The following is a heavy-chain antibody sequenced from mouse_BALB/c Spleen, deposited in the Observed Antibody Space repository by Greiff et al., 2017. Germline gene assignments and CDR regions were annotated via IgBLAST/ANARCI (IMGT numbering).Heavy chain of an antibody. Sequence: QVQLKESGAELVKPGASVKLSCKASGYTFTSYYKYWVKQRPGQGLEWIGEINPSNGGTNFNEKFKSKATLTVDKSSSTAYMQLSSLTSEDSAVYYCTRSTMISAWFAYWGQGTLVTVSA. V-gene: IGHV1S81*02. CDR3: TRSTMISAWFAY. CDR2: INPSNGGT. D-gene: IGHD2-4*01. CDR1: GYTFTSYY. J-gene: IGHJ3*01.